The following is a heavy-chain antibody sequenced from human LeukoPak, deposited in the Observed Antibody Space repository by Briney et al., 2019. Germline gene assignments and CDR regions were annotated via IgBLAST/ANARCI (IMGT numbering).Heavy chain of an antibody. Sequence: PSETLSLTCTVSGGSISSSSYYWGWIRQPPGKGLEWIGSIYYSGSTYYNPSLKSRVTISVDTSKNQFSLKLSSVTAADTAVYYCAREESPRLGGGFGIAAAAGSHYNWFDPWGQGTLVTVSS. J-gene: IGHJ5*02. CDR3: AREESPRLGGGFGIAAAAGSHYNWFDP. V-gene: IGHV4-39*07. CDR1: GGSISSSSYY. CDR2: IYYSGST. D-gene: IGHD6-13*01.